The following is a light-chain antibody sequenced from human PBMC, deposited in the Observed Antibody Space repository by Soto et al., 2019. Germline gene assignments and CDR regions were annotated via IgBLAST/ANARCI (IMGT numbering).Light chain of an antibody. J-gene: IGKJ4*01. CDR2: GAS. Sequence: EIVLTQSPGTLSLSPGERATLSCRASQSVTSSYLAWYQQKPGQAPSLLIYGASSRATGIPDRFSGSGSGTDFTLTISRLEPQDFAMYYCHQYGSSPLTFGGGTKVEIK. V-gene: IGKV3-20*01. CDR3: HQYGSSPLT. CDR1: QSVTSSY.